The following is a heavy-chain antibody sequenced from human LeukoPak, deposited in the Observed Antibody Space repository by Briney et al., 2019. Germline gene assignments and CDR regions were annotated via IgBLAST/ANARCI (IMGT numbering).Heavy chain of an antibody. J-gene: IGHJ4*02. CDR3: ARHELGVSAISYYFDY. CDR2: IYPSDSHT. CDR1: GYSFTSYW. Sequence: HGESLKISRKGSGYSFTSYWIAWVRQVPGKGLEWMGIIYPSDSHTRYSPSFQGQVTISADKSINTAYLHWNSLKASDTAMYYCARHELGVSAISYYFDYWGQGTLVTVSS. D-gene: IGHD2-21*02. V-gene: IGHV5-51*01.